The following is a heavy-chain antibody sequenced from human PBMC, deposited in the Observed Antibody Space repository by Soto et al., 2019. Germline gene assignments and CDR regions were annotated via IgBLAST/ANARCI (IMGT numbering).Heavy chain of an antibody. CDR1: GFTFSSYG. V-gene: IGHV3-30*18. D-gene: IGHD2-2*01. CDR3: AKERGEIVVVPAARGDAFDI. Sequence: QVQLVESGGGVVQPGRSLRLSCAASGFTFSSYGMHWVRQAPGKGLEWVAVISYDGSNKYYADSVKGRFTISRDNSKNTLYLQMNSLRAEDTAVYYCAKERGEIVVVPAARGDAFDIWGQGTMVTVSS. J-gene: IGHJ3*02. CDR2: ISYDGSNK.